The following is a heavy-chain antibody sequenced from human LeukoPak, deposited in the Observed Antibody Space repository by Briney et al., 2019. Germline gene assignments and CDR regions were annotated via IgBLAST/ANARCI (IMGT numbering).Heavy chain of an antibody. CDR2: INPSSGGT. Sequence: GASVKVSCKASGYTFTGYYMHWVRQAPGQGLEWMGWINPSSGGTNYAQKFQGRVTMTRDTSISTAYMELSRLRSDDTAVYYCARAGIAARPMMGDYWGQGTLVTVSS. CDR1: GYTFTGYY. J-gene: IGHJ4*02. V-gene: IGHV1-2*02. CDR3: ARAGIAARPMMGDY. D-gene: IGHD6-6*01.